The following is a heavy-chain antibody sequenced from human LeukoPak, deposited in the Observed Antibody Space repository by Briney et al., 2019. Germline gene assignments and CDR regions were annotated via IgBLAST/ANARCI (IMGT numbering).Heavy chain of an antibody. V-gene: IGHV1-46*01. CDR3: ASPQDIVATIPLDY. Sequence: ASVKVSCKASGYTFTSYGISWVRQAPGQGLEWMGIINPCGGSTSYAQKFQGRVTMTRDTSTSTVYMELSSLRSEDTAVYYCASPQDIVATIPLDYWGQGTLVTVSS. J-gene: IGHJ4*02. D-gene: IGHD5-12*01. CDR1: GYTFTSYG. CDR2: INPCGGST.